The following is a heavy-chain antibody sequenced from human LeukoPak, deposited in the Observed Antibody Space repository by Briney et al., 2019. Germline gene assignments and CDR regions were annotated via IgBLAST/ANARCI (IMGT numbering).Heavy chain of an antibody. CDR1: GGSISSGSYY. CDR2: IYYSGST. CDR3: ARGKRTTVTAGSFDP. D-gene: IGHD4-17*01. Sequence: SQTLSLTCTVSGGSISSGSYYRSWIRQPPGKGLEWIGSIYYSGSTHYNPSLKSRVTISVDTSKNQFSLKLSSVTAADTAVYYCARGKRTTVTAGSFDPWGQGTLVTVSS. V-gene: IGHV4-31*03. J-gene: IGHJ5*02.